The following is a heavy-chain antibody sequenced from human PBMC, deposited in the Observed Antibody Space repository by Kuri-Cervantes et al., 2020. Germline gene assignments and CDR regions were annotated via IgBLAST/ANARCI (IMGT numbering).Heavy chain of an antibody. Sequence: GGSLRLSCAASGLTFSNAWMSWVRQAPGKGLEWVGRIKSKTDGGTTDYAAPVKGRFTISRDDSKNTLYLQMNSLKTEDTAVYYCAKDMAIAVAGARFGYYGMDVWGQGTTVTVSS. V-gene: IGHV3-15*01. CDR1: GLTFSNAW. D-gene: IGHD6-19*01. J-gene: IGHJ6*02. CDR2: IKSKTDGGTT. CDR3: AKDMAIAVAGARFGYYGMDV.